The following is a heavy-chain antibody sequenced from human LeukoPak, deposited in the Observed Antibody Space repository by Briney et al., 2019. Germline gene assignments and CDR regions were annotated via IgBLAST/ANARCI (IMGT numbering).Heavy chain of an antibody. CDR3: ARGGATVRYYYYYMDV. V-gene: IGHV1-69*13. CDR2: IIPIFGTA. D-gene: IGHD1-26*01. Sequence: ASVKVSCKASGYTFTSYGISWVRQAPGQGLEWMGGIIPIFGTANYAQKFQGRVTITADESTSTAYMELSSLRSEDTAVYYCARGGATVRYYYYYMDVWGKGTTVTISS. CDR1: GYTFTSYG. J-gene: IGHJ6*03.